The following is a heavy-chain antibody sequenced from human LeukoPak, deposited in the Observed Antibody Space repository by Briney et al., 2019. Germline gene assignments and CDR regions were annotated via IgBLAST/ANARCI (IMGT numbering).Heavy chain of an antibody. CDR2: IKQDGSEK. J-gene: IGHJ4*02. D-gene: IGHD5-24*01. CDR3: AREGPPFSRWLQLEGYFDY. CDR1: GFTFSSYW. V-gene: IGHV3-7*01. Sequence: GRSLRLSCAASGFTFSSYWMSWVRQAPGKGLEWVANIKQDGSEKYYVDSVKGRFTISRDNAKNSLYLQMNSLRAEDTAVYYCAREGPPFSRWLQLEGYFDYWGQGTLVTVSS.